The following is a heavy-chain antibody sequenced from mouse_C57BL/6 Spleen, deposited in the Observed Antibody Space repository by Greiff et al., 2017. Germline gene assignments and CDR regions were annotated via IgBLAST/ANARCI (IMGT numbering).Heavy chain of an antibody. Sequence: ESGAELVRPGASVTLSCKASGYTFTDYEMHWVKQTPVHGLEWIGAIDPETGGTAYNQKFKGKAILTADKSSSTAYMELRSLTSEDSAVYYCTRAVALDYWGQGTTLTVAS. V-gene: IGHV1-15*01. J-gene: IGHJ2*01. D-gene: IGHD1-1*01. CDR3: TRAVALDY. CDR1: GYTFTDYE. CDR2: IDPETGGT.